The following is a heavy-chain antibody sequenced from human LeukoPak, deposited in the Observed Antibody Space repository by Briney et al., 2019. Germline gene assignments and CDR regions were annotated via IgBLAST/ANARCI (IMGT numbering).Heavy chain of an antibody. Sequence: GGPLRLSCVASGFTFKNCAMSWVRQAQGKGLEWVSGINYSGGHKYYADSVKGRFTISRDSSKNTLSLQMNSLTTEDTAVYYCAKDDSMTLDHFDYWGQGALVTVSS. V-gene: IGHV3-23*01. CDR3: AKDDSMTLDHFDY. J-gene: IGHJ4*02. CDR2: INYSGGHK. D-gene: IGHD4-11*01. CDR1: GFTFKNCA.